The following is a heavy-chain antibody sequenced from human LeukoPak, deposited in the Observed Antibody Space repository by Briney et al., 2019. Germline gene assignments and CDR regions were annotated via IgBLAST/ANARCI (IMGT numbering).Heavy chain of an antibody. Sequence: SETLSLTCTVSGYFLSGSSYYWGGIGRSPGKGLGGIGNIYYSGTTHFNPSLHSRVTISVDTSKNQFSLKLTSVTAADTALYFCARRTYTNNYYFDYWGQGTLVTVSS. V-gene: IGHV4-39*01. D-gene: IGHD1-1*01. J-gene: IGHJ4*02. CDR3: ARRTYTNNYYFDY. CDR1: GYFLSGSSYY. CDR2: IYYSGTT.